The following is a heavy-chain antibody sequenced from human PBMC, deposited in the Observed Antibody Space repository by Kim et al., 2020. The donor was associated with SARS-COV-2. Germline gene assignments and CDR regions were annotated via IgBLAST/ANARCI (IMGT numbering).Heavy chain of an antibody. CDR3: ARDYNFNTNFDL. V-gene: IGHV4-28*03. J-gene: IGHJ4*02. Sequence: YSTPPLKRRITMSVDTSKNQFSLKLSSVTAEDTAVYFCARDYNFNTNFDLWGQGTMVTVSS. D-gene: IGHD3-3*01.